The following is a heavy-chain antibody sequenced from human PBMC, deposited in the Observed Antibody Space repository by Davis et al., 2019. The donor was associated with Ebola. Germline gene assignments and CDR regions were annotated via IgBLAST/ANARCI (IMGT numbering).Heavy chain of an antibody. CDR2: IKSKTDGGTT. J-gene: IGHJ4*02. D-gene: IGHD1-26*01. CDR3: TAEQGIVGATTVL. CDR1: GFTFSNAW. V-gene: IGHV3-15*07. Sequence: GSLRPSCAASGFTFSNAWMNWVRQAPGKGLEWVGRIKSKTDGGTTDYAAPVKGRFTISRDDSKNTLYLQMNSLKTEDTAVYYCTAEQGIVGATTVLWGQGTLVTVSS.